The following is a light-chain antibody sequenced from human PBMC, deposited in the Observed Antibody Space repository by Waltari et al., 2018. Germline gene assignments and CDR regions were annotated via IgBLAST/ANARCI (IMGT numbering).Light chain of an antibody. CDR3: QQYNSYS. J-gene: IGKJ1*01. V-gene: IGKV1-5*03. CDR1: QSISSW. CDR2: KAS. Sequence: DIQMTQSPSTLSASVGDRVTITCRASQSISSWLAWYQQKPGKAPKLLIYKASSLESGVPSRFSGSGSVTEFTLTISSLQPDDFATYYCQQYNSYSFGQGTKVEIK.